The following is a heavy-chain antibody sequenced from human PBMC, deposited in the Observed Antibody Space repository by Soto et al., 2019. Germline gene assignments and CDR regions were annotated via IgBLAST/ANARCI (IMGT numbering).Heavy chain of an antibody. CDR1: GGSISSSSYY. CDR3: ARLTGYSILWRDY. J-gene: IGHJ4*02. Sequence: PSETLSLTCTVSGGSISSSSYYWGWIRQPPGKGLEWIGSIYYSGSTYYNPSLKSRVTISVDTSKNQFSLKLSSVTAADTAVYYCARLTGYSILWRDYWGQGTLVTVSS. V-gene: IGHV4-39*01. CDR2: IYYSGST. D-gene: IGHD6-13*01.